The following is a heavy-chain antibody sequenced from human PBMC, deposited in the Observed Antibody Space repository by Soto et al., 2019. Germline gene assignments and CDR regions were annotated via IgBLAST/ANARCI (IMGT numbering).Heavy chain of an antibody. Sequence: GGSLRLSCAGSGFTFRSYAMSWVRQAPGKGLEWVSAISDSGSSTYYADSVKGRFTISRDNSKNTLYLQMNSLRAEDTAVYYCAKLPLPAAAGPIDYWGQGTLVTVSS. J-gene: IGHJ4*02. CDR2: ISDSGSST. D-gene: IGHD6-13*01. CDR1: GFTFRSYA. V-gene: IGHV3-23*01. CDR3: AKLPLPAAAGPIDY.